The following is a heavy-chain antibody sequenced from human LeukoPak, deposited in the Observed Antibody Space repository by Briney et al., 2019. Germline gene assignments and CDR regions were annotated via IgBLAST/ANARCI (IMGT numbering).Heavy chain of an antibody. J-gene: IGHJ5*02. CDR2: IYYSGST. V-gene: IGHV4-59*01. Sequence: SETLSLTCTVSGGFINDYYWSWIRQPPGKGLEWIGYIYYSGSTNYNPSLKSRVTISVDTSKNQFSLKLSSVTAADTAVYYCARGARQFDPWGQGTLVTVSS. CDR1: GGFINDYY. CDR3: ARGARQFDP.